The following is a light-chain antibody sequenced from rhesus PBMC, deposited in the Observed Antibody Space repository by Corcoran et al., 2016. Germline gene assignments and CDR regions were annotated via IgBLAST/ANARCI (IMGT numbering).Light chain of an antibody. J-gene: IGLJ1*01. CDR3: AIWLSSSSCI. CDR1: SDFNVGSYS. V-gene: IGLV5-69*01. Sequence: QPVLTQPTSLSASPGASARLTCTLRSDFNVGSYSIFWYQQRAGSPPRYLLYFYSDSSKHQASGVPSRFSGSKDVSANAGLLLISGLQSDDEADYYCAIWLSSSSCIFAAGTRLTVL. CDR2: FYSDSSK.